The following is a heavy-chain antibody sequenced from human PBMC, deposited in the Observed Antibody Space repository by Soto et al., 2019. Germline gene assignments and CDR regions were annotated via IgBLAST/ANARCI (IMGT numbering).Heavy chain of an antibody. Sequence: QLQLQESGPGLVKPSETLSLTCTVSGGSISSSSYYWGWIRQPPGKGLEWIGSIYYSGYTYYNPSLNSRVTIIVDASKTQFSLKLSSVTAADTAVYYCARHYGRLYVGYYYDMDVWGQGTTVTVSS. CDR1: GGSISSSSYY. V-gene: IGHV4-39*01. J-gene: IGHJ6*02. D-gene: IGHD3-16*01. CDR3: ARHYGRLYVGYYYDMDV. CDR2: IYYSGYT.